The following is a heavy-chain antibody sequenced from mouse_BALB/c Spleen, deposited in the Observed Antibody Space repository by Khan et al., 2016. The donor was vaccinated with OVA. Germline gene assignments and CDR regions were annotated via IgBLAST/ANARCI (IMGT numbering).Heavy chain of an antibody. CDR3: ARSDYYGVAY. D-gene: IGHD1-1*01. J-gene: IGHJ3*01. CDR1: GFTFSSFG. V-gene: IGHV5-17*02. CDR2: ISSGSSTI. Sequence: EVELVESGGGLVQPGGSRKLSCAASGFTFSSFGMHWVRQAPEKGLEWVAYISSGSSTIYYADTLQGRFTISRDNTKNTLFLQVTSRRSEDTAMYYCARSDYYGVAYGGQGTLVTVSA.